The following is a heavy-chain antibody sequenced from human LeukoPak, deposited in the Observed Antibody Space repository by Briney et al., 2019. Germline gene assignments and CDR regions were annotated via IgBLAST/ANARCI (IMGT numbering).Heavy chain of an antibody. CDR1: GGSISSYY. V-gene: IGHV4-59*01. D-gene: IGHD2-2*01. CDR2: LYYSGNT. J-gene: IGHJ5*02. CDR3: ARDLGYCSTTSCYNWFDP. Sequence: PPETLSLTCTVSGGSISSYYWSWIRQPPGKGLEWIGYLYYSGNTNYNPSLKSRVTISVDTSKNQFSLKLSSVTAADTAVYYCARDLGYCSTTSCYNWFDPWGQGTLVTVSS.